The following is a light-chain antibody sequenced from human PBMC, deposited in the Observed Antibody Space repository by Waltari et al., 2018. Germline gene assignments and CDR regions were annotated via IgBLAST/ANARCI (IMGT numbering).Light chain of an antibody. CDR2: QDN. J-gene: IGLJ2*01. Sequence: SYELTQPPSMSVSPGQTASITCSGDKLGNKYACWYQQKPGQSPVLVIYQDNRRPSGIPERFSGSNSGNTATLTISGTQAMDEADYFCQAWDSITVVFGGGTKLTVL. V-gene: IGLV3-1*01. CDR3: QAWDSITVV. CDR1: KLGNKY.